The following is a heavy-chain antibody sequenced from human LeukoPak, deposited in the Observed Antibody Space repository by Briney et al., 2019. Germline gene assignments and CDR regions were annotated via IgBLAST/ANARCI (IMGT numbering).Heavy chain of an antibody. CDR1: GFTFSNYW. J-gene: IGHJ1*01. CDR2: IKGDGSHT. V-gene: IGHV3-74*01. D-gene: IGHD3-10*01. Sequence: PGGSLRLSCAASGFTFSNYWMHWVRQAPGKGLVWVSRIKGDGSHTIYADSVKGRFTISRDNAKNTLYLQMESLRAEDTAVYYCVRDYSGGGTSVWDFWGQGILVTVSS. CDR3: VRDYSGGGTSVWDF.